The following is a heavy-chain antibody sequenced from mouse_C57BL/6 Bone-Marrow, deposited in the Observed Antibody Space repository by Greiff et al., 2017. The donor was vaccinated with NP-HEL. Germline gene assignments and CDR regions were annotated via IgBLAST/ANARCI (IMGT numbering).Heavy chain of an antibody. CDR3: ARRSVGYYPFAY. J-gene: IGHJ3*01. V-gene: IGHV1-18*01. CDR2: INPNNGGT. D-gene: IGHD2-3*01. Sequence: VQLQQSGPELVKPGASVKIPCKASGYTFTDYNMDWVKQSHGKSLEWIGDINPNNGGTSYNQKFKGKATLTVDKSSSTAYMELRSLTSEDTAVYYCARRSVGYYPFAYWGQGTLVTVSA. CDR1: GYTFTDYN.